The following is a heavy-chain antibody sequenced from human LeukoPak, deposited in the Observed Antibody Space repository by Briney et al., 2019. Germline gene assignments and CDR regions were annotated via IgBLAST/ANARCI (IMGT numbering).Heavy chain of an antibody. V-gene: IGHV3-21*01. CDR3: ARDGYSSKWGDYYYYYMDV. J-gene: IGHJ6*03. D-gene: IGHD6-13*01. CDR1: GFTFSSYG. CDR2: ISSSSSYI. Sequence: EPGGSLRLSCAASGFTFSSYGMSWVRQAPGKGLEWVSSISSSSSYIYYADSVKGRFTISRDNAKNSLYLQMNSLRAEDTAVYYCARDGYSSKWGDYYYYYMDVWGKGTTVTVSS.